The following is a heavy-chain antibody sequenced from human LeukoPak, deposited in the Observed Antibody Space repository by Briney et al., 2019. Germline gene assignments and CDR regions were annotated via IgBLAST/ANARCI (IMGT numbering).Heavy chain of an antibody. CDR2: IRYDGSNK. J-gene: IGHJ4*02. CDR1: GFIFNTYV. Sequence: GGSLRLSCAASGFIFNTYVMHWVRQAPGKGLEWLAFIRYDGSNKYYADSVKGRFTISRDNSKNTLYLEINSLRGEDTAIYYCASHNYDFIWGSYRYAPYYFDYWGQGTLVTVSS. CDR3: ASHNYDFIWGSYRYAPYYFDY. D-gene: IGHD3-16*02. V-gene: IGHV3-30*02.